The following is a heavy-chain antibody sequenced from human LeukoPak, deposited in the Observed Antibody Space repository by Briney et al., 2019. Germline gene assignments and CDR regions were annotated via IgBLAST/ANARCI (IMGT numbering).Heavy chain of an antibody. J-gene: IGHJ3*02. Sequence: WIGRIYSSGSTNYKPSLRSRVTVSVDTSKKQFSLKLSSVTAADTAVYYCARGLGDAFDIWGQGTMVTVSS. V-gene: IGHV4-4*07. D-gene: IGHD3/OR15-3a*01. CDR2: IYSSGST. CDR3: ARGLGDAFDI.